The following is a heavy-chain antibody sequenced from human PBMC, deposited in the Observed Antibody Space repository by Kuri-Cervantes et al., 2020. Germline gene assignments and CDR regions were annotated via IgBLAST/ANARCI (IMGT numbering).Heavy chain of an antibody. CDR1: GFTFSSYS. Sequence: GGSLRLSCAASGFTFSSYSMNWVRQAPGKGLEWVSSINTYSNYIYYTDSVKGRFTISRDNSKNSLYLQMNSLRTEDTALYYCAKGGYCSSTSCYDEYFQRWGQGTLVTVSS. V-gene: IGHV3-21*04. CDR3: AKGGYCSSTSCYDEYFQR. CDR2: INTYSNYI. D-gene: IGHD2-2*01. J-gene: IGHJ1*01.